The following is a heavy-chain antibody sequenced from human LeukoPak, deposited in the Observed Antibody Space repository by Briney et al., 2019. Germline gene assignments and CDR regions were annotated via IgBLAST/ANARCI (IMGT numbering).Heavy chain of an antibody. Sequence: SETLSLTCTVSGGSISSSSYYWGWIRQPPGKGLEWIGSIYYSGSTYYNPSLKSRVTISVDTSKNQFSLKLSSVTAADTAVYYCARDDYYGSGSSWGQGTLVTVSS. V-gene: IGHV4-39*07. CDR3: ARDDYYGSGSS. CDR1: GGSISSSSYY. J-gene: IGHJ5*02. CDR2: IYYSGST. D-gene: IGHD3-10*01.